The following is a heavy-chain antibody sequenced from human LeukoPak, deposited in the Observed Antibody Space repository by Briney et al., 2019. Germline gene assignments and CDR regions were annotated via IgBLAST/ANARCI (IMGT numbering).Heavy chain of an antibody. CDR1: GFTFSSHN. J-gene: IGHJ6*03. Sequence: GGSLRLSCAASGFTFSSHNMNWVRQAPGKGLEWVSSISTSSSYIYYADSVKGRFTISRDNAKNSLYLQMNSLRAEDTAVYYCARDHYYYYMDVWGKGTTVTISS. CDR3: ARDHYYYYMDV. V-gene: IGHV3-21*04. CDR2: ISTSSSYI.